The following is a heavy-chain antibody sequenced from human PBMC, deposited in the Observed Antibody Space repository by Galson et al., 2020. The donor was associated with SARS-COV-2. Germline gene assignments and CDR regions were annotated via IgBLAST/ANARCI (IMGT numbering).Heavy chain of an antibody. CDR2: IYYSGST. Sequence: SETLSLTCTVSGGSISSSSYCWGWIRQPPGKGLEWIGSIYYSGSTYCNPSLKSRVTISLDTSKNQLSLKLSSVTAADTAVYYCAREFLAARGWFDPWGQGTLVTVSS. CDR1: GGSISSSSYC. J-gene: IGHJ5*02. V-gene: IGHV4-39*07. D-gene: IGHD2-15*01. CDR3: AREFLAARGWFDP.